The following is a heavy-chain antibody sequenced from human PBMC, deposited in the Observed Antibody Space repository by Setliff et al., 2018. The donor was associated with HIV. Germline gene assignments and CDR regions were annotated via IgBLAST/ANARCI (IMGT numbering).Heavy chain of an antibody. J-gene: IGHJ3*02. CDR2: IIPIFGTA. V-gene: IGHV1-69*05. CDR3: ARDGRLLNAFDI. D-gene: IGHD2-15*01. Sequence: GASVKVSCKASGGTFSSYAIGWVRQAPGQGLEWMGGIIPIFGTANYAQKFQGRVTITTDESTSTAYMELSSLRSEDTAVYYCARDGRLLNAFDIWGQGTMVTVS. CDR1: GGTFSSYA.